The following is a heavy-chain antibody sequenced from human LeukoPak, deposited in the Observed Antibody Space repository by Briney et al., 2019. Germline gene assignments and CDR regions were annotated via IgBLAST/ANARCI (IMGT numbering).Heavy chain of an antibody. CDR3: ASQTPSYGDYGAHYFDY. Sequence: PSQTLSLTCTVSGGXISSGGYYWSWIRQHPGKGLEWIGYIYYSGSTYYNPSLKSRVTISVDTSKNQFSLKLSSVTAADTAVYYCASQTPSYGDYGAHYFDYWGQGTLVTVSS. D-gene: IGHD4-17*01. CDR1: GGXISSGGYY. CDR2: IYYSGST. V-gene: IGHV4-31*03. J-gene: IGHJ4*02.